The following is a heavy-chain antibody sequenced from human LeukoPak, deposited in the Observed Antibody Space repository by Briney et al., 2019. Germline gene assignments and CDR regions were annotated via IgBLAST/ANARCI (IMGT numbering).Heavy chain of an antibody. J-gene: IGHJ4*02. Sequence: SETLSLTCAVYGGSFSGYYWSWIRQPPGKGLEWIGEINHSGITNCNPSLKSRVTISVDTSKNQFSLKLSSVTAADTAVYYCARDVIAAAGHFDYWGQGTLVTVSS. CDR1: GGSFSGYY. D-gene: IGHD6-13*01. V-gene: IGHV4-34*01. CDR2: INHSGIT. CDR3: ARDVIAAAGHFDY.